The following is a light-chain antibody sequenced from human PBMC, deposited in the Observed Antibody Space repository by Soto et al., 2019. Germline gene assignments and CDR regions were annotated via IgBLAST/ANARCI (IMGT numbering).Light chain of an antibody. CDR3: TSYAGSNNLI. J-gene: IGLJ2*01. Sequence: QSALTQPPSVSGSPGQSVTISCTGTSSDIGGYNYVSWYQQLPGKAPQFIIYEVSKRPSGVPDRFSGSKSGNTASLTVSGLQAEDEADYYCTSYAGSNNLIFGGGTKLTVL. CDR1: SSDIGGYNY. V-gene: IGLV2-8*01. CDR2: EVS.